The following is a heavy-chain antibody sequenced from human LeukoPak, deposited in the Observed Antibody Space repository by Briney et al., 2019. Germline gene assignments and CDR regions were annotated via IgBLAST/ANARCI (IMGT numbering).Heavy chain of an antibody. CDR3: ARVAKNNGFVFDN. CDR1: GFTFNSFE. D-gene: IGHD2/OR15-2a*01. Sequence: PAGGSLRLSCAASGFTFNSFEMIWVRQAPGKGLDWVSHITSSGSAMFYADSVKGRFTISRDNAKNALYLQMNSLRAEDTAVYYCARVAKNNGFVFDNWGQGTLVTVSS. J-gene: IGHJ4*02. V-gene: IGHV3-48*03. CDR2: ITSSGSAM.